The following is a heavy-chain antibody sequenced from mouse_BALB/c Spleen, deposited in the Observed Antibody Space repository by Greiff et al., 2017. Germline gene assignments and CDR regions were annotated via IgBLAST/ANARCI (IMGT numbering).Heavy chain of an antibody. J-gene: IGHJ1*01. CDR2: IRNKANGYTT. Sequence: EVKVVESGGGLVQPGGSLRLSCATSGFTFTDYYMSWVRQPPGKALEWLGFIRNKANGYTTEYSASVKGRFTISRDNSQSILYLQMNTLRAEDSATYYCARDPYYGNYAWYFDVWGAGTTVTVSS. D-gene: IGHD2-10*01. CDR3: ARDPYYGNYAWYFDV. CDR1: GFTFTDYY. V-gene: IGHV7-3*02.